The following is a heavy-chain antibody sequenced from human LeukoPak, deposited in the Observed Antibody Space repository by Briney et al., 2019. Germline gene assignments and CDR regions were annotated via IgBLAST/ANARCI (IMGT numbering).Heavy chain of an antibody. CDR2: ISTSSGYV. J-gene: IGHJ3*01. CDR1: GFTFNSYI. D-gene: IGHD3-16*01. Sequence: GGSLRLSCAASGFTFNSYIMNWVRQAPGKGLEWVSSISTSSGYVYYADSVKGRFTISRDNARNSLYLQMNSLRAEDTAVYYCARGGGTYLYAFDFWGQGTMVTLSS. V-gene: IGHV3-21*01. CDR3: ARGGGTYLYAFDF.